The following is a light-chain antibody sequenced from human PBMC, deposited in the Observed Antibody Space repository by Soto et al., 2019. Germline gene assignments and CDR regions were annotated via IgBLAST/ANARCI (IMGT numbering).Light chain of an antibody. Sequence: SYELTQPPSVSVAPGQTARITCSGDALPKQYAYWYQQKSGQAPVLVIYKDSERPSGIPERFSGSSSGTIVTLTISGVQAEDEADYYCQSADSSGTSYVFGTGTKVTVL. CDR1: ALPKQY. CDR3: QSADSSGTSYV. CDR2: KDS. J-gene: IGLJ1*01. V-gene: IGLV3-25*02.